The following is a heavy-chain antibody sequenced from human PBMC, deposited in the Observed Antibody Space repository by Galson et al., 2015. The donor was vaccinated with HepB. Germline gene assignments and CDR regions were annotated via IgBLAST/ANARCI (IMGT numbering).Heavy chain of an antibody. V-gene: IGHV1-3*01. J-gene: IGHJ5*02. CDR3: ARDGDFGVVGYNWFDP. CDR2: INAGNGNT. Sequence: SVKVSCKASGYTFTSYAMHWVRQAPGQRLEWMGWINAGNGNTKYSQKFQGRVTITRDTSASTAYMELSSLRSEDTAVYYCARDGDFGVVGYNWFDPWGQGTLVTVSS. D-gene: IGHD3-3*01. CDR1: GYTFTSYA.